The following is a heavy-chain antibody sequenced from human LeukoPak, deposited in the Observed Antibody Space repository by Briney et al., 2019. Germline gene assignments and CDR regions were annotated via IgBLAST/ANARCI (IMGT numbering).Heavy chain of an antibody. D-gene: IGHD3-10*01. J-gene: IGHJ4*02. CDR2: ISYAGSHT. CDR1: GFTFIAYG. Sequence: GGSLRLSCAASGFTFIAYGMHWARQAPGKGLEWVAVISYAGSHTYYADSVKGRFTISRNNSKNTLYLQLNTLRAEDTAVYYCAKGGGSGYGSGTLSNWGQGTLVTVSS. CDR3: AKGGGSGYGSGTLSN. V-gene: IGHV3-30*18.